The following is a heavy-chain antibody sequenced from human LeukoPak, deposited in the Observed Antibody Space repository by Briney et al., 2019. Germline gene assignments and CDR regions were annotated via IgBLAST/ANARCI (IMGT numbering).Heavy chain of an antibody. CDR2: ISSRGTAI. Sequence: PGGSLRLSCAASGFTFSDYYMTWIRQAPGKGLEWLSYISSRGTAIYYADSVKGRFTVSRDNARNSLYPQVSSLRAEDTAVCYCARDSGGSWTTYDFWGQGTLVTVSS. CDR1: GFTFSDYY. J-gene: IGHJ4*02. V-gene: IGHV3-11*01. D-gene: IGHD2-15*01. CDR3: ARDSGGSWTTYDF.